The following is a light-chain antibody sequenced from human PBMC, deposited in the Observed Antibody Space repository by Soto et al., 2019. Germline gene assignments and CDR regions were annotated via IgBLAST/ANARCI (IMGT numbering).Light chain of an antibody. J-gene: IGLJ1*01. V-gene: IGLV1-40*01. CDR2: GNT. CDR1: SSNIGAGYD. CDR3: LSYDKSLSGYV. Sequence: QSVLTQPPSVSGAPGQRLTLSCTGSSSNIGAGYDVHWYQQLPGAAPKVVIYGNTNRPSGVPDRFPGSKSGPSASLVITGLQAEDEADYYCLSYDKSLSGYVFGAGTKVTVL.